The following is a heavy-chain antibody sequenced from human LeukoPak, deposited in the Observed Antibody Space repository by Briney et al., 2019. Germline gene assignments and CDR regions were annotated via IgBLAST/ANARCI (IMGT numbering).Heavy chain of an antibody. J-gene: IGHJ3*02. CDR1: GYTFTDYY. CDR3: ARGEGGSFDI. D-gene: IGHD1-26*01. CDR2: INPDNGGT. Sequence: ASVKVSCKASGYTFTDYYIHWVRQAPGQGLEWMGWINPDNGGTNYAQNFQGRVTMTRETSITSVYMELSRLRSDDTAVYYCARGEGGSFDIWGQGTMVTVSS. V-gene: IGHV1-2*02.